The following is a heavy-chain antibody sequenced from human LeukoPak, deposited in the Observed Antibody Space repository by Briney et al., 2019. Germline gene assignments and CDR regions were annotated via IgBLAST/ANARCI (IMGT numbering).Heavy chain of an antibody. J-gene: IGHJ4*02. V-gene: IGHV3-23*01. CDR2: ISGSGGST. CDR3: AKEFHGTAVAGPDVN. CDR1: GFTFSSYG. D-gene: IGHD6-19*01. Sequence: GGTLRLSCAASGFTFSSYGMSWVRQAPGKGLEWVSAISGSGGSTYYADSVKGRFTISRDNSKNTLYLQMNSLRAEDTAVYYCAKEFHGTAVAGPDVNWGQGTLVTVSS.